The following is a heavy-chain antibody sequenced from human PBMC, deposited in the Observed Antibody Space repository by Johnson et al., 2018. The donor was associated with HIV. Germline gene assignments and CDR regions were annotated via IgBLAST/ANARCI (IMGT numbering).Heavy chain of an antibody. CDR2: ISYDGGDT. CDR1: GFTFSSYA. J-gene: IGHJ3*02. CDR3: ARLERLGGLSRVLDM. D-gene: IGHD6-19*01. Sequence: QVHLVESGGGVVLPGGSLRLSCAASGFTFSSYAMHWVRQAPGKGLEWLAIISYDGGDTWYADSVKGRFTVSRDNSKDTLYLQMNYLRVEDTAVYYCARLERLGGLSRVLDMWGQGTMVTVSS. V-gene: IGHV3-30-3*01.